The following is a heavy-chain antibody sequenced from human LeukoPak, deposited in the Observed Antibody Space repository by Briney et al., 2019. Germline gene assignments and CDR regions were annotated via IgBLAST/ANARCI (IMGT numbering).Heavy chain of an antibody. V-gene: IGHV3-7*01. Sequence: GGSLRLSCAAHEFGFSSSTMSWVRQAAGKGLEWVAKMKEDGSDEEYVDAVKGRFTISRDNAKNSLYLQMNSLRPEDTAVYFCVVGGAGGGYFPNWGQGSLVIASS. CDR2: MKEDGSDE. CDR3: VVGGAGGGYFPN. CDR1: EFGFSSST. J-gene: IGHJ1*01. D-gene: IGHD3-16*01.